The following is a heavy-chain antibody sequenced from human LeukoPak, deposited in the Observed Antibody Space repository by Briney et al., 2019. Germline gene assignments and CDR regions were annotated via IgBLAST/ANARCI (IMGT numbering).Heavy chain of an antibody. CDR1: GFTVSSNY. V-gene: IGHV3-66*04. J-gene: IGHJ4*02. D-gene: IGHD2-2*01. CDR2: IYSGGST. CDR3: ARRREFCSSTSCYPFDY. Sequence: PGGSLRLSCAASGFTVSSNYMSWVRQAPGXXXEWVSVIYSGGSTYYAGSVKGRFTISRDNSKNTLYLQMNSLRAEDTAVYYCARRREFCSSTSCYPFDYWGQGTLVTVSS.